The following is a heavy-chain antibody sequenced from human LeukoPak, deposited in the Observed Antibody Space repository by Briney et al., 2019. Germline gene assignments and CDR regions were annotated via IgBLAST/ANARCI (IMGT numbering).Heavy chain of an antibody. CDR3: ALFVSSGPGYYFDY. D-gene: IGHD3-22*01. CDR2: IYYSGST. J-gene: IGHJ4*02. V-gene: IGHV4-61*05. Sequence: PSETLSLTCTVSVGSISSSSYYWGWIRQPPGKGLEWLGYIYYSGSTNYNPSLKSRVTISVDTSKNQFSLKLSSVTAADTAVYYRALFVSSGPGYYFDYWGQGTLVTVSS. CDR1: VGSISSSSYY.